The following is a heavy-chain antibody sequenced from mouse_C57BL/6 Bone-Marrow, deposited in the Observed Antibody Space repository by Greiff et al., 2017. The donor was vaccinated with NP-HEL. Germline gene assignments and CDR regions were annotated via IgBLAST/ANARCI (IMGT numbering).Heavy chain of an antibody. CDR1: GFTFSNYW. D-gene: IGHD1-1*01. Sequence: EVKVEESGGGLVQPGGSMKLSCVASGFTFSNYWMNWVRQSPEKGLEWVAQIRLKSDNYATHYAESVKGRFTISRDDSKSSVYLQMNNLRAEDTGIYYCTGQVTTVVGSYYAMDYWGQGTSVTVSS. CDR3: TGQVTTVVGSYYAMDY. J-gene: IGHJ4*01. V-gene: IGHV6-3*01. CDR2: IRLKSDNYAT.